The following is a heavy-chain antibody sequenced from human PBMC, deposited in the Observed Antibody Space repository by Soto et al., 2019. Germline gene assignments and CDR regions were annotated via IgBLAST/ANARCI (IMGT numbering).Heavy chain of an antibody. D-gene: IGHD2-2*03. CDR2: VNSDGSRS. J-gene: IGHJ6*02. CDR1: GFTFSTYL. Sequence: GGSLRLSCAASGFTFSTYLMHWVRQSPGKGLVWVSRVNSDGSRSDYADSVKGRFTISRDNARNTLYLQMNSLSAEDTAVYYCVRDGYPAWVYGVDVWGQGTTVTVSS. CDR3: VRDGYPAWVYGVDV. V-gene: IGHV3-74*01.